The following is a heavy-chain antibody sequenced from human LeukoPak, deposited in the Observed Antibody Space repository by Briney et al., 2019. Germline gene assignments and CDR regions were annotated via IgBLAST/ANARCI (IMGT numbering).Heavy chain of an antibody. CDR2: ISSNGGST. Sequence: GGSLRLSCSASGFTFSSYAMHWVRQAPGEGLEYVSAISSNGGSTYYADSVKGRFTISRDNSKNTLYLQMSSLRAEDTAVYYCVKGLYDILTGYPFDYWGQGTLVTVSS. V-gene: IGHV3-64D*06. CDR3: VKGLYDILTGYPFDY. CDR1: GFTFSSYA. D-gene: IGHD3-9*01. J-gene: IGHJ4*02.